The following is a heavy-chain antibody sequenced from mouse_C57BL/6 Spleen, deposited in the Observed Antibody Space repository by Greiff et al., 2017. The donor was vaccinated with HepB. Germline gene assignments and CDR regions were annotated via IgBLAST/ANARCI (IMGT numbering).Heavy chain of an antibody. D-gene: IGHD1-1*01. V-gene: IGHV5-6*02. CDR2: ISSGGSYT. CDR1: GFTFSSYG. CDR3: ARRTTVVANWYFDV. Sequence: EVKLMESGGDLVKPGGSLKLSCAASGFTFSSYGMSWVRQTPDKRLEWVATISSGGSYTYYPDSVKGRFTISIDNAKNTLYLQLSRLKSEDTAMYYCARRTTVVANWYFDVWGTGTTVTVSS. J-gene: IGHJ1*03.